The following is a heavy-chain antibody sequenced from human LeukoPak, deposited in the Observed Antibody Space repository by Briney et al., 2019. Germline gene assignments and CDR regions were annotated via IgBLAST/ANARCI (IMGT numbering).Heavy chain of an antibody. V-gene: IGHV4-59*01. Sequence: SETLSLTCTVSGGSISSYYWTWIRQPPGKGLEWIGYIYYIGSTNYNPSLKSRVTISLDTSKNQFSLELSSVIAADTAVYYRARTIAAAGTLSFDYWGQGTLVTVSS. CDR1: GGSISSYY. J-gene: IGHJ4*02. CDR3: ARTIAAAGTLSFDY. D-gene: IGHD6-13*01. CDR2: IYYIGST.